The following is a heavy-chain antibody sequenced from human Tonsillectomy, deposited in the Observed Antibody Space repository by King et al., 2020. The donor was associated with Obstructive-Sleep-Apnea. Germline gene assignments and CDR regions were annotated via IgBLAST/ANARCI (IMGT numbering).Heavy chain of an antibody. CDR2: INPNSGGT. CDR3: ATVAVSTATYYFDY. CDR1: GYTFTAYY. Sequence: VQLVESGAEVQKPGASVKVSCRASGYTFTAYYVHWVRQAPGQGLEWMGWINPNSGGTNYAQNFQGRVTMTRDTSISTAYMDLSRLRSDDTAVYYCATVAVSTATYYFDYWGQGTLVTVSS. V-gene: IGHV1-2*02. J-gene: IGHJ4*02. D-gene: IGHD4-17*01.